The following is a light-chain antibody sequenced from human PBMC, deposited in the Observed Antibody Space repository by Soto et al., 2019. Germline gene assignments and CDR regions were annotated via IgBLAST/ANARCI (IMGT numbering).Light chain of an antibody. Sequence: QSVLTQAPSASGTPGQRVTISCSGSSSNIGSKTVNWYQQLPGMAPKLLIFNNHQRPSGVPDRFSGSESGTSASLAISGLQSEDEADYYRAAWDDSLNACVFGTGTKLTVL. CDR1: SSNIGSKT. CDR2: NNH. CDR3: AAWDDSLNACV. J-gene: IGLJ1*01. V-gene: IGLV1-44*01.